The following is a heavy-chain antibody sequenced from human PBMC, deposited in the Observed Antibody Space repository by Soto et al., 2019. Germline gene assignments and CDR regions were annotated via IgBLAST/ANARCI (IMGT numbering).Heavy chain of an antibody. D-gene: IGHD2-15*01. V-gene: IGHV4-61*01. CDR3: ARDYPDIVGINMEAFDI. CDR1: GASVSSGSYY. J-gene: IGHJ3*02. CDR2: IHYSGST. Sequence: QVQLQESGPGLLKPSETLSLTCTVSGASVSSGSYYWSWIRQPPGKALEWIGYIHYSGSTNYNPSLKSRVNIFSDTSKNQFYLRLSSVTPADTAVYYCARDYPDIVGINMEAFDIWGQGTMVSVSS.